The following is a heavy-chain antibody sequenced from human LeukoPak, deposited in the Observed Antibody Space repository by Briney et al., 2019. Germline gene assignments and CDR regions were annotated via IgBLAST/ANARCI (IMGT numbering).Heavy chain of an antibody. J-gene: IGHJ5*02. V-gene: IGHV1-2*02. D-gene: IGHD1-1*01. CDR3: ARDNSMEDTAWWFDP. CDR1: GYTFTGYY. Sequence: ASVKVSCKASGYTFTGYYMHWVRQAPGQGLEWMGWINPNSGSTSYAQKFQGRVTMTRDMSTSTDYMELSSLRSEDTAVYYCARDNSMEDTAWWFDPWGQGTLVTVSS. CDR2: INPNSGST.